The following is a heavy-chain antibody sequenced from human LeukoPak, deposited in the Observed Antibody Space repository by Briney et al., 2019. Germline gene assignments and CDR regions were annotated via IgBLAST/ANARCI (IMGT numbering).Heavy chain of an antibody. CDR2: IYYSGST. Sequence: SETLSLTCTVSGGSISSYYWSWIRQPPGKGLEWIGYIYYSGSTNYNPSLRSRVTISVDTSKNQFSLNLSSVTAADTAVYYCARGLTVAGANYFYYGMDVWGKGPRSPSLQ. V-gene: IGHV4-59*01. D-gene: IGHD6-19*01. J-gene: IGHJ6*04. CDR3: ARGLTVAGANYFYYGMDV. CDR1: GGSISSYY.